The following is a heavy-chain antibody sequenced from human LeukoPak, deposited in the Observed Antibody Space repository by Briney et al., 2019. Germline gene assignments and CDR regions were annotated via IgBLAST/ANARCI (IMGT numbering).Heavy chain of an antibody. V-gene: IGHV1-2*02. CDR3: ASGASAFDY. D-gene: IGHD3-16*01. CDR2: INPNSGGT. CDR1: RYTFTDYY. J-gene: IGHJ4*02. Sequence: ASVKVSCKASRYTFTDYYMHWVRQAPGQGLEWMGWINPNSGGTNYAQKFQGRVTMTRDTSSRTAYMELSSLRSDDTAMYYCASGASAFDYWGQGTLVTVSS.